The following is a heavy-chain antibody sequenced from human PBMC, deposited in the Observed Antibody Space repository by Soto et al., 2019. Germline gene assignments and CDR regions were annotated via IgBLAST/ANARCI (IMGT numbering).Heavy chain of an antibody. D-gene: IGHD3-3*01. Sequence: SETLSLTCTVSGASISSPSYYWGWIRLSPGKGLEWIGNIYYSGSTNYNPSLKSRVTISVDTSKNQFSLKLSSVTAADTAVYYCARGRSRGVVPEQFDPWGQGTLVTVSS. J-gene: IGHJ5*02. CDR3: ARGRSRGVVPEQFDP. CDR2: IYYSGST. CDR1: GASISSPSYY. V-gene: IGHV4-39*07.